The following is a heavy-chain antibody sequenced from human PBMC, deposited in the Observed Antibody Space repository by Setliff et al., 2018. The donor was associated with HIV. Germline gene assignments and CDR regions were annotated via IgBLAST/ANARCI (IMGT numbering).Heavy chain of an antibody. J-gene: IGHJ4*02. CDR2: FIPIFRTA. CDR1: GGTFSSHT. V-gene: IGHV1-69*13. D-gene: IGHD5-12*01. Sequence: ASVKVSCKASGGTFSSHTISWVRQAPGQGLEWMGGFIPIFRTANYAQEIFRDSLTADASTVTVYMELRSLRSEDTAVYYCARASGYSAYDDDPGFEDWGQGTPVTVSS. CDR3: ARASGYSAYDDDPGFED.